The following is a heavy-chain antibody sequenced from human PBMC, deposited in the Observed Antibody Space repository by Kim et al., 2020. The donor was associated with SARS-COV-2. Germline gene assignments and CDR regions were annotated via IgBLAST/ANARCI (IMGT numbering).Heavy chain of an antibody. J-gene: IGHJ4*02. CDR1: GFIFSNYA. D-gene: IGHD3-10*01. Sequence: GGSLRLSCAGSGFIFSNYAVSWVRQAPGKGLEWVSAISGSGDRTFYTDSVRGLVTISRDNSKNTVYLQLNGLRVEDAAVYYCAKHWGSGTYYNYFDYWGQGSLVTVSS. CDR3: AKHWGSGTYYNYFDY. CDR2: ISGSGDRT. V-gene: IGHV3-23*01.